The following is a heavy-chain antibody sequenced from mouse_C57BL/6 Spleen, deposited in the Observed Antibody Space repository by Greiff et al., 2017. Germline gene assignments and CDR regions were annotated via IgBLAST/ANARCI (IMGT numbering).Heavy chain of an antibody. CDR1: GYSFTDYN. CDR2: INPNYGTT. V-gene: IGHV1-39*01. Sequence: VQLQQSGPELVKPGASVKISCKASGYSFTDYNMNWVKQSNGKSLEWIGVINPNYGTTSYNQKFKGKATLTVDQSSSTDYMQLNSLTSEDSAVYYCARSDYSNYDYAMDYWGQGTSVTVSS. CDR3: ARSDYSNYDYAMDY. J-gene: IGHJ4*01. D-gene: IGHD2-5*01.